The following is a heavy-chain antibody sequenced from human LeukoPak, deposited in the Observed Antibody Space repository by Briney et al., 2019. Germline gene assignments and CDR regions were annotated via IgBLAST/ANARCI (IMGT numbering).Heavy chain of an antibody. D-gene: IGHD3-10*01. J-gene: IGHJ6*02. CDR1: GFTFNNYW. CDR3: ARRTMAQPHGMDV. Sequence: GGSLRLSCAGSGFTFNNYWMRWVRQVPGKGLVWVSRSDGSSISYADSVKGRFTISRDNAKNTLYLQMNSLRAEDTAVYYCARRTMAQPHGMDVWGQGTTVTVSS. V-gene: IGHV3-74*01. CDR2: SDGSSI.